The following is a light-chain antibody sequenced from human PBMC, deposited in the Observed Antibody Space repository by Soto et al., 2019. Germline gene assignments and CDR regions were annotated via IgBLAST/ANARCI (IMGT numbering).Light chain of an antibody. J-gene: IGKJ1*01. V-gene: IGKV1-8*01. CDR3: QRSYSTPRT. Sequence: ANRMTQTPCTLAASTRNRDTITCRASQGISSYLAWYQQKPGKAPKLLIYAASSLQSWVPSRFSRSGSGADFTLTISRLPPEDLSSYYCQRSYSTPRTVGQGTKVDI. CDR1: QGISSY. CDR2: AAS.